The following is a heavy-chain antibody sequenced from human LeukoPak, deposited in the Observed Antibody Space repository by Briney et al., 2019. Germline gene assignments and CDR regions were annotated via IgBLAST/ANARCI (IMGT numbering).Heavy chain of an antibody. CDR3: ARIHSSGRNGYFDY. D-gene: IGHD6-19*01. V-gene: IGHV2-70*11. CDR2: IDWDDDK. CDR1: GFLLSTSGMC. Sequence: SGPSLANPTQTLTLTCTFSGFLLSTSGMCVSWIRQPPVKALEWLARIDWDDDKYYSTSLKTRLTISKDTSKNQVVLTMTNMDPVDTATYYCARIHSSGRNGYFDYWGQGTLVTVSS. J-gene: IGHJ4*02.